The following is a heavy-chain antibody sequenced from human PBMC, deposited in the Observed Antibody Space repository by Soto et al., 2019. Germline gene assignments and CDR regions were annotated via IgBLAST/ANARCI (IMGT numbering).Heavy chain of an antibody. Sequence: PSETLSLTCTVSGGSISSSSYYWGWIRQPPGKGLEWIGSIYYSGSTYYNPSLKSRVTISVDTSKNQFSLKLSSVTAADTAVYYCARYCSGGSCYKYWFDPWGQGTLVTVSS. CDR3: ARYCSGGSCYKYWFDP. D-gene: IGHD2-15*01. J-gene: IGHJ5*02. CDR2: IYYSGST. CDR1: GGSISSSSYY. V-gene: IGHV4-39*01.